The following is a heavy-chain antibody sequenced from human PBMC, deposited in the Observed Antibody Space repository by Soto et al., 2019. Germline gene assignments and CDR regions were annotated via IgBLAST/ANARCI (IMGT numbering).Heavy chain of an antibody. J-gene: IGHJ6*02. CDR1: GYSFTSYW. Sequence: GESLKISCKGSGYSFTSYWIGWVRQMPGKGLEWMGIIYPGDSDTRYSTSFQGQVTISYDKSISSAYLSWSSLKASDTAMYYCARHMGRKPYDLWRGLRDLDVWGQVTTVTVSS. V-gene: IGHV5-51*01. D-gene: IGHD3-3*01. CDR3: ARHMGRKPYDLWRGLRDLDV. CDR2: IYPGDSDT.